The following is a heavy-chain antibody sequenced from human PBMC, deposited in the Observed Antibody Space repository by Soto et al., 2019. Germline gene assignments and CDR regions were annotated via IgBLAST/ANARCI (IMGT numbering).Heavy chain of an antibody. D-gene: IGHD3-3*01. CDR3: AREGVTIFGVVIDSLFDY. CDR2: ISAYNGNT. CDR1: GYTFTSYG. V-gene: IGHV1-18*01. J-gene: IGHJ4*02. Sequence: ASVKVSCKASGYTFTSYGISWVRQAPGQGLEWMGWISAYNGNTNYAQKLQGRVTMTTDTSTSTAYMELRSLTSDDTAVYYCAREGVTIFGVVIDSLFDYWGQGTLVTVSS.